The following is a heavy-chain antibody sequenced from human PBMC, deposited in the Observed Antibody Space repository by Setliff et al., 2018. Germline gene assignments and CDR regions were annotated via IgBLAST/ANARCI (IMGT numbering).Heavy chain of an antibody. J-gene: IGHJ4*02. CDR2: IYHSGNT. Sequence: SETLSLTCAVYGGSFSTYYWIWIRQPPGKGLEWIGTIYHSGNTYYNPSLNSRLTISVATSKNQFSLRLTSVTAADTAIYYCARVRNTQNGFFDYWSQGTLVTVSS. CDR3: ARVRNTQNGFFDY. CDR1: GGSFSTYY. V-gene: IGHV4-34*01. D-gene: IGHD1-1*01.